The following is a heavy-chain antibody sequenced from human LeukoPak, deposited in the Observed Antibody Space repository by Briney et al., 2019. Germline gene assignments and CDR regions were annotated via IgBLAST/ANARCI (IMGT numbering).Heavy chain of an antibody. CDR1: GGSISSGGYA. Sequence: PSENLSLNCAVSGGSISSGGYAWRWLRQPPGKGLEWIAYIYHSGSTYYNPSLKSRVTISVDRSKNQFSLKLSSVTAADTAVYYCARGPYYYDSSGYIDYWGQGTLVTVSS. CDR3: ARGPYYYDSSGYIDY. CDR2: IYHSGST. V-gene: IGHV4-30-2*01. J-gene: IGHJ4*02. D-gene: IGHD3-22*01.